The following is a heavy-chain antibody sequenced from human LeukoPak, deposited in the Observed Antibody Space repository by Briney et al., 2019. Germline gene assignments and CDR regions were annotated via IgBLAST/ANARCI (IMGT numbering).Heavy chain of an antibody. J-gene: IGHJ3*02. CDR2: INPNSGGT. CDR3: ARDVVVAASTPDAFDI. Sequence: GASVKVSCKASGYTFTGYYMHWVRQAPGQGLEWMGWINPNSGGTNYAQKFQGRVTMTRDTSISTAYMELRSLRSDDTAVYYCARDVVVAASTPDAFDIWGQGTMVTVSS. CDR1: GYTFTGYY. D-gene: IGHD2-15*01. V-gene: IGHV1-2*02.